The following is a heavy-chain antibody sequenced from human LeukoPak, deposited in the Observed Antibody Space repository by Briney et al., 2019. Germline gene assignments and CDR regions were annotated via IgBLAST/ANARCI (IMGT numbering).Heavy chain of an antibody. CDR1: GFTFSTYA. V-gene: IGHV3-23*01. CDR2: ITGGNT. D-gene: IGHD2-15*01. J-gene: IGHJ4*02. Sequence: GGSLRLSCAASGFTFSTYAMSWVRQAPGKGLEGVSSITGGNTYYADSVKGRFTISRDNSKNTLYLQMNSLRAEDTAVYYCAKVAGGMVAALLDYWGQGTLVTVSS. CDR3: AKVAGGMVAALLDY.